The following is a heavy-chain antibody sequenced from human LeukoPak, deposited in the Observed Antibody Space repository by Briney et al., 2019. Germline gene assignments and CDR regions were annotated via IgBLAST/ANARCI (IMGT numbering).Heavy chain of an antibody. CDR3: ARRDTSGWGT. D-gene: IGHD6-19*01. Sequence: GASLRISCKGSGSRFTNYWISWVRQMPGKGLEWMGRISPSDSYTNYSPSFQGHITISADKSIRTAYLHWNNLKASDTAMYYCARRDTSGWGTWGQGTLVAVSA. CDR2: ISPSDSYT. V-gene: IGHV5-10-1*01. CDR1: GSRFTNYW. J-gene: IGHJ5*02.